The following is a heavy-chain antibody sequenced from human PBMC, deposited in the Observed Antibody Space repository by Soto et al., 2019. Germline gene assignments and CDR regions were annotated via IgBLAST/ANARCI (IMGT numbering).Heavy chain of an antibody. J-gene: IGHJ4*02. Sequence: QVRLQESGPGLVKPSQTLSLTCTVSGGSIRSGGYYWSWIRQHPGKGLEWIGYISYSGTTYYNPSLESRVTISADTSKNQFSLKLTSVTAADTAVYYCARRVPIAGLFDYWGQGTLVPVSS. D-gene: IGHD6-13*01. V-gene: IGHV4-31*03. CDR2: ISYSGTT. CDR1: GGSIRSGGYY. CDR3: ARRVPIAGLFDY.